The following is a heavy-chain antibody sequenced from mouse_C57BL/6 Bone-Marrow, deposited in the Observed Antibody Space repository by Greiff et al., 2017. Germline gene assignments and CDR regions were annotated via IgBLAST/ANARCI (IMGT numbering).Heavy chain of an antibody. D-gene: IGHD2-5*01. Sequence: QVQLQQPGAELVRPGTSVKLSCKASGYTFTSYWMHWVKQRPGQGLGWIGVIDPSDSYTNYNQKFKGKATLTVDTSSSTAYMQLSSLTSEDSAVYYCARSDSNPYYFDYWGQGTTLTVSS. J-gene: IGHJ2*01. V-gene: IGHV1-59*01. CDR2: IDPSDSYT. CDR3: ARSDSNPYYFDY. CDR1: GYTFTSYW.